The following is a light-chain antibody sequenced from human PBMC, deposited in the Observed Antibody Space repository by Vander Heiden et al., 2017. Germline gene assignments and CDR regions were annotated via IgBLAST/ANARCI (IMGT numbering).Light chain of an antibody. V-gene: IGLV2-11*01. CDR3: CSYAGTSGYV. CDR2: DVN. CDR1: SSDVGGYNH. Sequence: QSALTQPRSVSGSPGQSVTISCTGTSSDVGGYNHVSWYQQHPGKAPKLIIYDVNKRPSGVPGRFSGSKSGNTASLTISGLQADDEADYYCCSYAGTSGYVFGTGTKVTVL. J-gene: IGLJ1*01.